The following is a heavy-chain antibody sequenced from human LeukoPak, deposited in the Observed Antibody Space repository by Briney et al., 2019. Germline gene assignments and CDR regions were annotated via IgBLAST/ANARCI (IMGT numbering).Heavy chain of an antibody. CDR1: GFTFSSYG. J-gene: IGHJ4*02. CDR3: ARDSGSYS. CDR2: IRYDGSNK. V-gene: IGHV3-30*02. Sequence: GGSLRLSCAASGFTFSSYGMHWVRQAPGKGLEGVAFIRYDGSNKYYADSVKGRFTISRDNAKNSLYLQMNSLRAEDTAVYYCARDSGSYSWGQGTLVTVSS. D-gene: IGHD1-26*01.